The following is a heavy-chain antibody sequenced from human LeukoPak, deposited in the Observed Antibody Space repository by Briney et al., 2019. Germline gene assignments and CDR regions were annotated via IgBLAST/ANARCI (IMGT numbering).Heavy chain of an antibody. CDR3: TRGAGWLIDY. D-gene: IGHD3-16*01. CDR2: IYYSGST. V-gene: IGHV4-39*07. J-gene: IGHJ4*02. Sequence: PSETLSLTCTVSGGSISSSSYYWGWIRQPPGKGLEWIGSIYYSGSTYYNPSLKSRVTISADTSKNQFSLKLNSLTTADTAVYYCTRGAGWLIDYWGQGILVTVSS. CDR1: GGSISSSSYY.